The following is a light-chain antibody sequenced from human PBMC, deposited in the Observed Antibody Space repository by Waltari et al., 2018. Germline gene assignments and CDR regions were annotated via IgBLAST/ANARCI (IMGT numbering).Light chain of an antibody. CDR2: AAS. CDR3: QQLNSYRYT. CDR1: QTICIY. J-gene: IGKJ2*01. V-gene: IGKV1-9*01. Sequence: IQLTQSPSFLSASVGDRVTITCRASQTICIYLAWYQQKPGKAPKLLIYAASTLQRVVPSRFSGSASGTEFSLTISSLQPEDSATYYCQQLNSYRYTFGQGTKLEIK.